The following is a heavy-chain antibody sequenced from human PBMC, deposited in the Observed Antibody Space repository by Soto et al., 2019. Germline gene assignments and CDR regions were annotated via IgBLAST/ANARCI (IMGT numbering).Heavy chain of an antibody. V-gene: IGHV3-53*01. CDR1: GLSVRNNY. J-gene: IGHJ6*02. CDR3: VRPLPSGRNYGMDV. CDR2: IYNDGTT. D-gene: IGHD3-10*01. Sequence: EVQLVESGGGLIQPGGSLRLSCTASGLSVRNNYMSWVRQAPGMGLEWVSVIYNDGTTYYADSVKGRFTISRDTSKNTLSLQTDSLRAEDTAVYYCVRPLPSGRNYGMDVWGQGTTVTVSS.